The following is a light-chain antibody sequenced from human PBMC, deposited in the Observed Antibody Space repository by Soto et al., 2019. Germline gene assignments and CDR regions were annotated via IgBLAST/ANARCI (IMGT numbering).Light chain of an antibody. CDR2: DAS. CDR1: QSVSSD. V-gene: IGKV3-15*01. Sequence: EIVLTQSPATLSVSPGEGATLSCRASQSVSSDLAWYQQKPGQPPRLLIYDASTRATSIPARCSGSGSVSAFTLTISSLQSEDVAVSYCQQYNNWPPWTFGQGTKVEIK. CDR3: QQYNNWPPWT. J-gene: IGKJ1*01.